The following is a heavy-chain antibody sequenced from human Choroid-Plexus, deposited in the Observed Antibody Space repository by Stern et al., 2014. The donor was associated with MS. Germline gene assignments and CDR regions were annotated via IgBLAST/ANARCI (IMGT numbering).Heavy chain of an antibody. V-gene: IGHV3-30*18. CDR1: GFTFGSWA. D-gene: IGHD2/OR15-2a*01. CDR3: AKDRQYLTYFFDH. CDR2: VSYDGSNK. Sequence: VQLEESGGGVVQPGRPLRLSCVASGFTFGSWAMHWVRQAPGKGLEWVAGVSYDGSNKDYADSGKGRFTISRDNSQNTLYMQMSSLRPEDTAVYYCAKDRQYLTYFFDHWGQGSLVTVSS. J-gene: IGHJ5*02.